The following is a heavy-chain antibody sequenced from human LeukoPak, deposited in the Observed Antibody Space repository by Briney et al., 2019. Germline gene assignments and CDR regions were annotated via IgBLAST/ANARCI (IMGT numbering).Heavy chain of an antibody. Sequence: TGGSLRLSCAASGFTFSTYWMHWVRQAPGKGLVWVSHINTDGSSATYADSVKGRFTISRDNAKNTLYLQMNSLRAEDTAVYYCAARSPASFAYDYWGQGTLVTVSS. CDR3: AARSPASFAYDY. V-gene: IGHV3-74*01. D-gene: IGHD3-16*01. J-gene: IGHJ4*02. CDR1: GFTFSTYW. CDR2: INTDGSSA.